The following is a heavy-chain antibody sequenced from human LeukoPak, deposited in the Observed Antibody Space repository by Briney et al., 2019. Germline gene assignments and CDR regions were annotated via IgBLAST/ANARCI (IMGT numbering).Heavy chain of an antibody. Sequence: GGSLRLSCAASGLTFSSSAMSWVRQAPGKGLGWVSVIDGSGQTTYYADSVKGRFTISRDNSKNTVYLQLTSLRVEDTAVYYCARDGPGKKSNFDYWGQGTLVTVSS. CDR3: ARDGPGKKSNFDY. V-gene: IGHV3-23*01. CDR2: IDGSGQTT. J-gene: IGHJ4*02. CDR1: GLTFSSSA. D-gene: IGHD3-10*01.